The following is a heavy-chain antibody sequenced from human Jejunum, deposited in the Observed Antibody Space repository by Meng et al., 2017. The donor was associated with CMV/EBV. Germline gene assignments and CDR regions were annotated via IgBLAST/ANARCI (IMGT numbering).Heavy chain of an antibody. CDR2: IKPDGSEK. J-gene: IGHJ6*02. Sequence: GFALSRDWMGWVRQATGKGLEWVANIKPDGSEKNYVDSTKGRFTISRDNSKNTVSLQMNSLRPEDTAVYYCARATTGYYYYGLNVWGQGTTVTVSS. V-gene: IGHV3-7*01. CDR1: GFALSRDW. D-gene: IGHD4-11*01. CDR3: ARATTGYYYYGLNV.